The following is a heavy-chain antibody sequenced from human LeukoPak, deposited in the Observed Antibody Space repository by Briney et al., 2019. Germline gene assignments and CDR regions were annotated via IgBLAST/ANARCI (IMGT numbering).Heavy chain of an antibody. V-gene: IGHV4-38-2*02. D-gene: IGHD2-15*01. CDR1: GYSIRSGYY. CDR2: ISHSGSP. CDR3: AREYCSGGSCYKNWFDP. J-gene: IGHJ5*02. Sequence: SETLSLTCTVSGYSIRSGYYWGWIRQPPGKGLEWIGSISHSGSPYYNPSLKSRVTISVDTSKNQFSLKLSSVTAADTAVYYCAREYCSGGSCYKNWFDPWGQGTLVTVSS.